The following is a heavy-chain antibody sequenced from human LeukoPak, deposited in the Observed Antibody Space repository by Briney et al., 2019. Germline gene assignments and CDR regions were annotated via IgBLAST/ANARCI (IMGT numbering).Heavy chain of an antibody. CDR1: GGTFSSYA. CDR2: IIPILGIA. V-gene: IGHV1-69*04. Sequence: GASVKVSCKASGGTFSSYAISWVRQAPGQGLEWMGRIIPILGIANYGQRFQGRVTITADESTSTAYMELSSLRSEDTAVYYCARDLEYTSPYWGQGTLVTVSS. J-gene: IGHJ4*02. CDR3: ARDLEYTSPY. D-gene: IGHD2/OR15-2a*01.